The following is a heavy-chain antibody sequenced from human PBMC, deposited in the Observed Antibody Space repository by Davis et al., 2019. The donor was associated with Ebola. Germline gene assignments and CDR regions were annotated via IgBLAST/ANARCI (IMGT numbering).Heavy chain of an antibody. J-gene: IGHJ4*02. Sequence: PGGSLRLSCAASGFTFSSYAMSWVRQAPGKGLEWVSAISDSGGRTYYADSVKGRFTISRDNSKNTLYLQMNSLRVEDTAVYYCAKDRWVNDNHAYFDYWGQGTLVTVSS. CDR2: ISDSGGRT. V-gene: IGHV3-23*01. D-gene: IGHD1-14*01. CDR3: AKDRWVNDNHAYFDY. CDR1: GFTFSSYA.